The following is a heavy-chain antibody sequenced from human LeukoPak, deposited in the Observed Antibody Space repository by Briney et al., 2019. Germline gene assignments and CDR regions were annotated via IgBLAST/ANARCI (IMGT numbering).Heavy chain of an antibody. V-gene: IGHV3-9*01. CDR2: ISWNSGSI. J-gene: IGHJ4*02. D-gene: IGHD3-3*01. CDR1: GFTFDDYA. CDR3: ARDLSTPYYDFWSGSNYFDY. Sequence: GGSLRLSCAASGFTFDDYAMHWVRQAPGKGLEWVSGISWNSGSIGYADSVKGRFTISRDNSKNTLYLQMNSLRAEDTAVYYCARDLSTPYYDFWSGSNYFDYWGQGTLVTVSS.